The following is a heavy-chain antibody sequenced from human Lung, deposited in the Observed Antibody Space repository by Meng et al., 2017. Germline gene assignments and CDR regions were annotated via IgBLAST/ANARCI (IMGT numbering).Heavy chain of an antibody. V-gene: IGHV4-4*02. D-gene: IGHD1-26*01. J-gene: IGHJ4*02. CDR1: GGSITSSTW. CDR3: ARFDISSSGRGNY. Sequence: VQRRESGPGLVKPSGTLSLTCAVSGGSITSSTWWSWVRQTPGKGLEWFGEIFHSGSTNYNPPLESRVTISVDKSKNQFSLKVYSVTAADTATYYCARFDISSSGRGNYWGQGILVTVSS. CDR2: IFHSGST.